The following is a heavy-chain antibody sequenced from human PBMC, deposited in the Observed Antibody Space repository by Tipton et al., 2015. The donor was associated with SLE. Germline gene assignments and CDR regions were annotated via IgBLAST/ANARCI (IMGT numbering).Heavy chain of an antibody. CDR3: ARGSRESYYYDSSGHLGY. J-gene: IGHJ4*02. Sequence: SLRLSCAASGFTFSSYGMHWVRQAPGKGLEWVAVIWYDGSNKYYADSVKGRFTISRDNSKNTLYLQMNSLRAEDTAVYYCARGSRESYYYDSSGHLGYWGQGPLVTVSS. CDR2: IWYDGSNK. V-gene: IGHV3-33*01. D-gene: IGHD3-22*01. CDR1: GFTFSSYG.